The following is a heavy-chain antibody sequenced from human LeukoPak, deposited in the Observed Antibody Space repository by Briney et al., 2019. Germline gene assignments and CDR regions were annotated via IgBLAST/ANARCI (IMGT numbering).Heavy chain of an antibody. J-gene: IGHJ3*02. Sequence: GGSLRLSCAASGFTFSSYEMNWVRQAPGKGLEWVGFIRSKAYGGTTKNAASVKGRFTISRDDSRSIAYLQMDSLKTEDTAVYYCTRRYNYDSSGYYYVRDAFDIWGQGTMVTVSS. V-gene: IGHV3-49*04. CDR2: IRSKAYGGTT. D-gene: IGHD3-22*01. CDR1: GFTFSSYE. CDR3: TRRYNYDSSGYYYVRDAFDI.